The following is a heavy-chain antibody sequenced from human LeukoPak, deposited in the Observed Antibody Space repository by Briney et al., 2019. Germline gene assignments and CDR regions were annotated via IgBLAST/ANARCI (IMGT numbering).Heavy chain of an antibody. CDR3: ARIPHRVPHNWFDP. Sequence: ASVKVSCKASGDTFTSYDINWLRQAAGQGLEWMGWMNPHSANAGYAQKFQGRVTMTRDTSISTAYMELSSLRSDDTAVYYCARIPHRVPHNWFDPWGQGTLVTVSS. J-gene: IGHJ5*02. V-gene: IGHV1-8*01. D-gene: IGHD2-2*01. CDR1: GDTFTSYD. CDR2: MNPHSANA.